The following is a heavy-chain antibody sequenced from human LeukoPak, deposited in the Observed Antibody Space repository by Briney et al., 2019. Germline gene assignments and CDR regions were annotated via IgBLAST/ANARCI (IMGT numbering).Heavy chain of an antibody. CDR3: AREIQWLVLGH. Sequence: PGGSLRLSCAASGFTLRSYWMSWVRQAPGEGLEWVAVIWYDGSNKYYADSVKGRFTISRDNSKNTLYLQMNSLRAEDTAVYYCAREIQWLVLGHWGQGTLVTVSS. CDR2: IWYDGSNK. D-gene: IGHD6-19*01. V-gene: IGHV3-33*08. CDR1: GFTLRSYW. J-gene: IGHJ4*02.